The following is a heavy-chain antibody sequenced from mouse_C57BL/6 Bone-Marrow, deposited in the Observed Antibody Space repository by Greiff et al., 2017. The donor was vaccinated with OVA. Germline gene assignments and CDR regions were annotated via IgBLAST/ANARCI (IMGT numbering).Heavy chain of an antibody. Sequence: VQLQQSGPELVKPGASVKLSCKASGYTFTDYYMNWVKQSHGKSLEWIGDINPNNGGTSYNQKFKGKATLTVDKSSSTSYMELRSLTSKDSAVYYCASYYDGSTGYWGQGTTLTVSS. V-gene: IGHV1-26*01. CDR1: GYTFTDYY. CDR3: ASYYDGSTGY. D-gene: IGHD1-1*01. CDR2: INPNNGGT. J-gene: IGHJ2*01.